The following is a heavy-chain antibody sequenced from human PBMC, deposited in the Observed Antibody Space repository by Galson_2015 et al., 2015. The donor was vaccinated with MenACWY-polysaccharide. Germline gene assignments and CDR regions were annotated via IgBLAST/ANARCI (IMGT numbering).Heavy chain of an antibody. CDR2: ISSSSGTV. V-gene: IGHV3-48*02. Sequence: SLRLSCAVSGFTFSSYSMNWVRQAPGKGLEWLSYISSSSGTVYYADSVRGRFTISRYNAKNSLYLQMNRLRDEDTAIYYCARRGLYSSSSGGLDHWGQGTLVTVSS. CDR1: GFTFSSYS. D-gene: IGHD6-6*01. CDR3: ARRGLYSSSSGGLDH. J-gene: IGHJ5*02.